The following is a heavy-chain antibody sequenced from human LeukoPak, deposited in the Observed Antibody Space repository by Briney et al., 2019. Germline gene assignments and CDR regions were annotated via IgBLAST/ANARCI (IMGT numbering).Heavy chain of an antibody. Sequence: GGSLRLSCAASGFTFSSYWMHWVRQAQGKGLVWVSRIISDGSSTNYADSVKGRFTISRDNAKNTLYLQMNRLRAEDTAVYYCARVRGYNYGYNYWGPGTLVTVSS. D-gene: IGHD5-18*01. CDR3: ARVRGYNYGYNY. CDR2: IISDGSST. J-gene: IGHJ4*02. V-gene: IGHV3-74*01. CDR1: GFTFSSYW.